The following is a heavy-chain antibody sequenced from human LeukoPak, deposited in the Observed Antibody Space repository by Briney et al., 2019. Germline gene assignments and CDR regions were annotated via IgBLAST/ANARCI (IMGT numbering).Heavy chain of an antibody. J-gene: IGHJ6*02. V-gene: IGHV7-4-1*02. CDR1: GYTFTSYA. CDR3: ARWYYYGSGSYFPRRYYYYGMDV. Sequence: ASVKVSCKASGYTFTSYAMNWVRQAPGQGLEWMGWINTNTGNPTYAQGFTGRFVFSLDTSVSTAYLQISSLKAEDTAVYYCARWYYYGSGSYFPRRYYYYGMDVWGQGTTVTVSS. CDR2: INTNTGNP. D-gene: IGHD3-10*01.